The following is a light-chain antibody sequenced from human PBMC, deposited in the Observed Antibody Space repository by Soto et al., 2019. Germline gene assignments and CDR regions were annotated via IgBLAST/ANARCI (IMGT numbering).Light chain of an antibody. J-gene: IGKJ1*01. CDR1: QSLLHSDGNTY. CDR2: KVS. V-gene: IGKV2-24*01. CDR3: MQATQSHWT. Sequence: DIVMTQTPLSSPVTLGQAASISCRSSQSLLHSDGNTYLSWFQQRPGQPPRLLIYKVSDRFSGVPDRFRSSGAGTDFTLTISRVEAEDVGIYYCMQATQSHWTFGQGTKVEIK.